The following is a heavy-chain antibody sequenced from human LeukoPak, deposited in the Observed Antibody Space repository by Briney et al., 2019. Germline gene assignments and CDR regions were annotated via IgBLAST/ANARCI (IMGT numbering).Heavy chain of an antibody. CDR2: ISTSSSYI. CDR3: AKYVESNWFDP. Sequence: PGGSLRLSCAASGFTFSSYSMNWVRQAPGKGLEWVSSISTSSSYIYYADSVKGRFTISRDDSKNTLYLQMNSLRAEDTAVFYCAKYVESNWFDPWGQGTLVTVSS. CDR1: GFTFSSYS. V-gene: IGHV3-21*04. D-gene: IGHD3-10*02. J-gene: IGHJ5*02.